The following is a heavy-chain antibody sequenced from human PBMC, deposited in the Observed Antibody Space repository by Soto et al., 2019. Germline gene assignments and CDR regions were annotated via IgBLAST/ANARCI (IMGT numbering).Heavy chain of an antibody. V-gene: IGHV4-59*01. CDR1: VSSISSYY. D-gene: IGHD3-3*01. J-gene: IGHJ6*03. CDR3: ARAPTIFGVFYYYYMDV. CDR2: IYYSGST. Sequence: PSETLSLTCTVSVSSISSYYWSWIRQPPGKGLEWIGYIYYSGSTNYNPSLKSRVTISVDTSKNQFSLKLSSVTAADTAVYYCARAPTIFGVFYYYYMDVWGKGTTVTVSS.